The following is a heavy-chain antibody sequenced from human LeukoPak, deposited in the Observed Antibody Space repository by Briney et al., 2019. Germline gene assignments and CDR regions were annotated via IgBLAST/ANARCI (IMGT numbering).Heavy chain of an antibody. CDR2: INPNSGAT. CDR1: GYAFTDYY. J-gene: IGHJ4*02. CDR3: ALSFIAKGGTTFDY. V-gene: IGHV1-2*02. Sequence: GASVKISCKASGYAFTDYYMHWVRQAPGQGLEWMGWINPNSGATSYAQKFQNRVTLTRDTSITTVYMELSRLTSDDTAVYYCALSFIAKGGTTFDYWGQGSLVTVSS. D-gene: IGHD6-13*01.